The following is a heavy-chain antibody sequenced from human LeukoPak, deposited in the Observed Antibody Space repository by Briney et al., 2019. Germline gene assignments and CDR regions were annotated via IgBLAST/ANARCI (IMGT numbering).Heavy chain of an antibody. D-gene: IGHD1-26*01. CDR2: IYYSGST. CDR1: GGSISTYSYY. Sequence: SETLSLTCTVSGGSISTYSYYWGWIRQPPGKGLEWIGYIYYSGSTNYNPSLKSRVTISVDTSKNQVSLKLSSVTAADTAVYYCARHSTWELRLDYWGQGTLVTVSS. V-gene: IGHV4-61*05. J-gene: IGHJ4*02. CDR3: ARHSTWELRLDY.